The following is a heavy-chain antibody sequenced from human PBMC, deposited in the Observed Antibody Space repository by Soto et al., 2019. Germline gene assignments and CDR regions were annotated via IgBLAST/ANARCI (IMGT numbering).Heavy chain of an antibody. CDR2: ICGSGGTT. CDR3: ARHGSDSGWFFFDP. D-gene: IGHD6-19*01. V-gene: IGHV3-23*01. CDR1: GFIFNNYA. J-gene: IGHJ5*02. Sequence: GGSLRLSCAASGFIFNNYAMSWVRQAPGKGLEWVSVICGSGGTTFYADSVKGRFTISRDDSKNTLYLQMNSLRAEDSAVYYCARHGSDSGWFFFDPWGQGALVTVSS.